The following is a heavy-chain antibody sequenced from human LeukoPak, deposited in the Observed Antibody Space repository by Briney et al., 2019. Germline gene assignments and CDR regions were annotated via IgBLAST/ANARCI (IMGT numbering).Heavy chain of an antibody. CDR1: GFTFDDYG. CDR2: INWNGGST. J-gene: IGHJ4*02. CDR3: ARDGLGYSNQFDY. V-gene: IGHV3-20*04. Sequence: GGSLRLSCAASGFTFDDYGMSWARQAPGKGLEWVSGINWNGGSTAYADSVKGRFTISRDNAKNSLYLQMNSLRAEDTALYYCARDGLGYSNQFDYWGQGTLVTVSS. D-gene: IGHD4-11*01.